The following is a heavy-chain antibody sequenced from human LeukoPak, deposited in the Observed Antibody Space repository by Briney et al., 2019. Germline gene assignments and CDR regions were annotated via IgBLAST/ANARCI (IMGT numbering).Heavy chain of an antibody. V-gene: IGHV1-8*03. CDR1: GYAFTSHD. J-gene: IGHJ3*02. Sequence: ASVKVSCKASGYAFTSHDINWVRQATGQGLEWMGWMNPNSGNTGYAQKFQGRVTITRNNSISTVYMELSSLRSEDTAVYYCARRLGLRWDLQAFDIWGQGTMVTVPS. CDR2: MNPNSGNT. D-gene: IGHD4-23*01. CDR3: ARRLGLRWDLQAFDI.